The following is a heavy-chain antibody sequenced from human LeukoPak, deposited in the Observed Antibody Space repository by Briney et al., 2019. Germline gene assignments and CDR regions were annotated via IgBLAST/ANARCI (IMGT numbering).Heavy chain of an antibody. J-gene: IGHJ4*02. V-gene: IGHV3-23*01. CDR1: GFTFSSYA. D-gene: IGHD2-15*01. CDR2: ISGGGGST. Sequence: PGASLRLSCAASGFTFSSYAMSWVRQAPGKGLEWVSAISGGGGSTYYADSVKGRFTISRDNSKNTLYLQMNSLRAEDTAVYYCAKTYCSGGRCYPSSPFLDFDYWGQGTLVTVSS. CDR3: AKTYCSGGRCYPSSPFLDFDY.